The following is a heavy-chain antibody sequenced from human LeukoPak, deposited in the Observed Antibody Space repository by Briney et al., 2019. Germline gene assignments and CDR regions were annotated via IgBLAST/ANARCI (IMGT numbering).Heavy chain of an antibody. J-gene: IGHJ4*02. CDR2: ISGSGGST. V-gene: IGHV3-23*01. CDR3: AKAGAVLEVETATIGYFDY. D-gene: IGHD5-24*01. CDR1: GFTFSSYA. Sequence: PGGSLRLSCAASGFTFSSYAMSWVRQAPGKGLEWVSAISGSGGSTYYADSVKGRFTISRDNSKNTLYLQMNSLRAEDTPVYSRAKAGAVLEVETATIGYFDYWGQGTLVTVSS.